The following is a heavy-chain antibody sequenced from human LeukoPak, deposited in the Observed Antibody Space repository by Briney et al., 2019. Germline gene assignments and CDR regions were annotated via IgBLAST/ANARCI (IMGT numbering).Heavy chain of an antibody. CDR2: TYYRSKWYN. J-gene: IGHJ6*02. V-gene: IGHV6-1*01. Sequence: SQTLPLTCAISGDSVSSNSAAWNWIRQSPSRGLEWLGRTYYRSKWYNDYAVSVKSRITINPDTSKNQFSLQLNSVTPEDTAVYYCARARVAVAGRRYYYYGMDVWGQGTTVTVSS. D-gene: IGHD6-19*01. CDR3: ARARVAVAGRRYYYYGMDV. CDR1: GDSVSSNSAA.